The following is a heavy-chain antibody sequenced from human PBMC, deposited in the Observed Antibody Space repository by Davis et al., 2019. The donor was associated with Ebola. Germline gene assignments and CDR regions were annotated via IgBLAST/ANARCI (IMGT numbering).Heavy chain of an antibody. Sequence: SETLSLTCTVSGGSISSYYWSWIRQPPGKGLEWIGYIYYSGSTNYNPSLKSRVTISVDTSKNQFSLKLSSVTAADTAVYYCARGPSVAGHDYWGQRTLVTVSS. CDR1: GGSISSYY. J-gene: IGHJ4*02. V-gene: IGHV4-59*12. D-gene: IGHD6-19*01. CDR3: ARGPSVAGHDY. CDR2: IYYSGST.